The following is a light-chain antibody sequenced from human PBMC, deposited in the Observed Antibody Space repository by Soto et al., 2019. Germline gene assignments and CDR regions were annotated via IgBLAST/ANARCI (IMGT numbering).Light chain of an antibody. V-gene: IGKV1-39*01. CDR1: QSISSY. CDR3: QQSYSTPVT. J-gene: IGKJ1*01. CDR2: AAS. Sequence: DIQMTQSPSSLSASVGDRVTITCRASQSISSYLNWYQQKPGKVPKLLIYAASSLQSGVPSRFSGSGSGTDFTLTISSLQPEDFATYYCQQSYSTPVTFGQETKVDIK.